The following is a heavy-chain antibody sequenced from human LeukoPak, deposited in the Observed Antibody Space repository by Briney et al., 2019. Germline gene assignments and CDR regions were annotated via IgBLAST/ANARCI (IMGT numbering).Heavy chain of an antibody. CDR2: ISYLGDDQ. D-gene: IGHD6-25*01. Sequence: PVGSLRLSCAASGFTFSSYGMHWVRQAPGKGLEWVAVISYLGDDQFYAESVKGRFTISRDNSNKKVFLQMNSLRGEDTAVYYCAKDRSSGPHYYYAMDVWGRGTTVIVSS. CDR1: GFTFSSYG. V-gene: IGHV3-30*18. J-gene: IGHJ6*02. CDR3: AKDRSSGPHYYYAMDV.